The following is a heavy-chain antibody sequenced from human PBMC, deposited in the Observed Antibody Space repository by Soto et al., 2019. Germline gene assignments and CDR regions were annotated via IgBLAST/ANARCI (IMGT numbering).Heavy chain of an antibody. D-gene: IGHD6-19*01. CDR3: ARVEVAGYWYFDL. J-gene: IGHJ2*01. V-gene: IGHV1-18*04. Sequence: AALKVSCKASGYTFTSYGISWVRQAPGQGLEWMGWISAYNGNTNYAQKLQGRVTMTTDTSTSTAYMELRSLRSDDTAVYYCARVEVAGYWYFDLWGRGTLVTSPQ. CDR1: GYTFTSYG. CDR2: ISAYNGNT.